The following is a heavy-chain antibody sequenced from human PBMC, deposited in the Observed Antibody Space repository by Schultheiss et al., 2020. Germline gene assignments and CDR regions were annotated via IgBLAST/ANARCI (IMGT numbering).Heavy chain of an antibody. CDR2: IYHSGST. CDR1: GGSISSGGYS. CDR3: ARDRGWLLSYFDY. J-gene: IGHJ4*02. D-gene: IGHD2-21*02. Sequence: SETLSLTCAVYGGSISSGGYSWSWIRQPPGKGLEWIGYIYHSGSTYYNPSLKSRVTISVDRSKNQFSLKLSSVTAADTAVYYCARDRGWLLSYFDYWGQGTLVTVSS. V-gene: IGHV4-30-2*01.